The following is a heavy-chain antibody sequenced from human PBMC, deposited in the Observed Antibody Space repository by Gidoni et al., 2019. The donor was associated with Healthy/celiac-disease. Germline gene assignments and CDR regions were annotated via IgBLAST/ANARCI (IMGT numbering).Heavy chain of an antibody. CDR1: GFTFSSYS. CDR3: ARDLVEMATITGAFDI. CDR2: ISSSSSYI. Sequence: VQLVESGGGLVKPWGSLRLSCAASGFTFSSYSMNLVRQAPGKVLEWVSSISSSSSYIDYADSVKGRFSISRDNAKNSLYLQMNSLSAEDTAVYYCARDLVEMATITGAFDIWGQGTMVTVSS. V-gene: IGHV3-21*01. J-gene: IGHJ3*02. D-gene: IGHD5-12*01.